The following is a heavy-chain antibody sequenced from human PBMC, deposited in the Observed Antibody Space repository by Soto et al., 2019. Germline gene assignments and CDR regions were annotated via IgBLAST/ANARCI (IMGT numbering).Heavy chain of an antibody. CDR1: GGSISGHY. CDR2: IYYSGST. V-gene: IGHV4-59*08. J-gene: IGHJ6*03. D-gene: IGHD3-16*01. Sequence: QVQLQESGPGLVKPSETLSLSCNVSGGSISGHYWSWVRQTPGKGLEWIGYIYYSGSTNYNPSLSTRVTISVDTSKNHFSLTLTSVTAADTAVYYCARGPYYDLIWNYYYMDVWGKGTTVTVS. CDR3: ARGPYYDLIWNYYYMDV.